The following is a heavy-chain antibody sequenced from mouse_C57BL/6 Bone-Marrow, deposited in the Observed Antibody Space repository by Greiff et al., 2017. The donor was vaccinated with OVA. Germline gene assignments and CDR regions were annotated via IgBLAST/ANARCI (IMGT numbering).Heavy chain of an antibody. Sequence: VQLQQSGPELVKPGASVKISCKASGYTFTDYYMNWVKQSHGKSLEWIGDINPNNGGTSYNQKFKGKATLTVDKSSSTAYMELRSLTSEDSAVYYCARLGLYYAMDYWGQGTSVTVSS. D-gene: IGHD3-1*01. J-gene: IGHJ4*01. CDR3: ARLGLYYAMDY. CDR1: GYTFTDYY. V-gene: IGHV1-26*01. CDR2: INPNNGGT.